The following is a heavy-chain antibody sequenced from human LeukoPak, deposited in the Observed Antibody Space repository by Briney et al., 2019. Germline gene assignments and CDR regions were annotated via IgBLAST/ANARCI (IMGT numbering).Heavy chain of an antibody. CDR3: ARALAVSGTGY. J-gene: IGHJ4*02. CDR1: GFIFSSYW. CDR2: IKEDGSEK. D-gene: IGHD6-19*01. V-gene: IGHV3-7*01. Sequence: GGSLRLSGAGSGFIFSSYWMSWVRQAPGKGLEWVANIKEDGSEKYYVDSVKGRFTISRDNAKNLLYLQMNSLRVEDTAVYYCARALAVSGTGYWGQGTLVTVSS.